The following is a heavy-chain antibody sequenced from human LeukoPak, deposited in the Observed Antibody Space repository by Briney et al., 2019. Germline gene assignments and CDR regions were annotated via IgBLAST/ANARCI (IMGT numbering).Heavy chain of an antibody. CDR3: AKVSLNMVNDAFDI. CDR2: IRYDGSNK. CDR1: GFTFSSYG. Sequence: GGSLRLSCAASGFTFSSYGMHWVRQAPGKGLEWVAFIRYDGSNKYYADSVKGRFTISRDNSKNTLYLQMNGLRAEDTAMYYCAKVSLNMVNDAFDIWGQGTMVSVSS. V-gene: IGHV3-30*02. D-gene: IGHD4/OR15-4a*01. J-gene: IGHJ3*02.